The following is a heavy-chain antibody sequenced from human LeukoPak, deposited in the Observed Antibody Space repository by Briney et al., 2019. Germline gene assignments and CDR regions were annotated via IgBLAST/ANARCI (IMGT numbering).Heavy chain of an antibody. Sequence: EASVKVSCKASGYTFTTYGFSWVRQAPGQGLEWMRWISAYNGNTNYAQKLQGRVTMTTDTLTGTAYMELRSLRSDDTAVYYCARDGLRSLDYWGQGTLVTVSS. J-gene: IGHJ4*02. CDR2: ISAYNGNT. CDR1: GYTFTTYG. V-gene: IGHV1-18*01. CDR3: ARDGLRSLDY.